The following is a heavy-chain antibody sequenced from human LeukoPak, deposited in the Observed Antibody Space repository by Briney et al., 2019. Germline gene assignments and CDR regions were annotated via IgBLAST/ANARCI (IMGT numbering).Heavy chain of an antibody. CDR2: VFDSGGT. J-gene: IGHJ4*02. CDR3: ARGYSSSWNYFDY. V-gene: IGHV4-59*01. CDR1: GGSLSSYY. D-gene: IGHD6-13*01. Sequence: KPSETLSLTCTVSGGSLSSYYWSWIRQPPGKGLEWIGYVFDSGGTNYNPSLKSRVTISVDTSKKQFSLKLSSVTAADTAVYYCARGYSSSWNYFDYWGQGTLVTVSS.